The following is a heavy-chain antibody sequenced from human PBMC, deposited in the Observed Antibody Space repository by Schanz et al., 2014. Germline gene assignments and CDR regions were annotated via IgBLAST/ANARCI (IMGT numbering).Heavy chain of an antibody. D-gene: IGHD2-15*01. CDR3: ARVRYCSGGRCYQDNWFDP. CDR2: ISPYTGNT. CDR1: GYTLSAYS. V-gene: IGHV1-18*01. J-gene: IGHJ5*02. Sequence: QVQLVQSGAEVKKPGASVKVSCKASGYTLSAYSLHWVRQAPGQGLEWVGWISPYTGNTHYFDKMEGRVTMTTDTSTSTAYTELRSLRSDDTAMYYCARVRYCSGGRCYQDNWFDPWGQGTLVIVSS.